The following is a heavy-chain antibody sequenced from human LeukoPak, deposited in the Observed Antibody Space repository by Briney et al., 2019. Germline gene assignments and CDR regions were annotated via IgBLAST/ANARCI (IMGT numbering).Heavy chain of an antibody. D-gene: IGHD4-17*01. CDR3: AKPFMTTVTPYGYFQH. V-gene: IGHV3-48*03. Sequence: GGSLRLSCAASGFTFSSYEMNWVRQAPGKGLEWVSYISSSGSTIYYADSVKGRFTISRDNSENTLYLQMNSLRAEDTAVYYCAKPFMTTVTPYGYFQHWGQGTLVTVSS. CDR1: GFTFSSYE. J-gene: IGHJ1*01. CDR2: ISSSGSTI.